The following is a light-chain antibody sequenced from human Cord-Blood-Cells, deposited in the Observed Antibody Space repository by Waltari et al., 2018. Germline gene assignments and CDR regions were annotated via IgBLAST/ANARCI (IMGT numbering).Light chain of an antibody. J-gene: IGLJ3*02. V-gene: IGLV2-14*01. CDR2: EVS. Sequence: QSALTQPASVSGSPGQSITISCTGTSSDVGGYTYVPWYQQHPGKAPKLIIYEVSNRPSGVSNRFSGSKSGNTASLTISGLQAEDEADYYCSSYTSSSTWVFGGGTKLTVL. CDR1: SSDVGGYTY. CDR3: SSYTSSSTWV.